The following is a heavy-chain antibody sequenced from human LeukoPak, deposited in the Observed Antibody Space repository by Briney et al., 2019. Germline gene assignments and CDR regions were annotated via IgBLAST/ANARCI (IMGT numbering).Heavy chain of an antibody. CDR1: GFPFSDFS. D-gene: IGHD3-10*02. V-gene: IGHV3-23*01. CDR2: TNSGGTTT. J-gene: IGHJ4*02. CDR3: AKQSYARSLGE. Sequence: GGPLRLSCATSGFPFSDFSMTWVRQAPGKGLEWISTTNSGGTTTYYAESVKGRFTISRDNFKNALYLQMSSLRVEDTAIYYCAKQSYARSLGEGGPGTLVTVSP.